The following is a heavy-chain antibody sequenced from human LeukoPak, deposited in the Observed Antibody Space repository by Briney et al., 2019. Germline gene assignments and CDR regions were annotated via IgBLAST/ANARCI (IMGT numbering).Heavy chain of an antibody. CDR3: ARPVVPGSNDAFDI. CDR1: GYSISSGYY. D-gene: IGHD2-2*01. V-gene: IGHV4-38-2*02. CDR2: IYHSGST. J-gene: IGHJ3*02. Sequence: PSETLSLTCTVPGYSISSGYYWGWIRQPPGKGLEWIGSIYHSGSTYYNPSLKSRVTISVDTSKNQFSLKLSSVTAADTAVYYCARPVVPGSNDAFDIWGQGTMVTVSS.